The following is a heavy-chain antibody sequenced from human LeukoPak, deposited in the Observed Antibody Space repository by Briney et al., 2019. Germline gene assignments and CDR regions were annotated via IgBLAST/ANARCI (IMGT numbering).Heavy chain of an antibody. CDR3: ARGPGYDYVWGSYRYAPFDY. Sequence: SETLSLTCTVSGGSTSSYYWSWIRQPPGKGLEWIGYIYYSGSTNYNPSLKSRVTISVDTSKNQFSLKLSSVTAADTAVYYCARGPGYDYVWGSYRYAPFDYWGQGTLVTVSS. CDR1: GGSTSSYY. J-gene: IGHJ4*02. D-gene: IGHD3-16*02. V-gene: IGHV4-59*01. CDR2: IYYSGST.